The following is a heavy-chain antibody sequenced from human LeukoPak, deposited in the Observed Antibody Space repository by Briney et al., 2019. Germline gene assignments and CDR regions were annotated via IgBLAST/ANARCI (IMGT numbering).Heavy chain of an antibody. J-gene: IGHJ6*02. CDR3: AKGRYCSGGSCYSWVVYNYYGMDV. D-gene: IGHD2-15*01. CDR2: ISGSGGST. V-gene: IGHV3-23*01. Sequence: GGSLRLSCAASGFTFSSYAMSWVRQAPGKGLEWVSAISGSGGSTYYADSVKGRFTISRDNSKNTLYLQMNSLRAEDTAVYYCAKGRYCSGGSCYSWVVYNYYGMDVWGQGTTVTVSS. CDR1: GFTFSSYA.